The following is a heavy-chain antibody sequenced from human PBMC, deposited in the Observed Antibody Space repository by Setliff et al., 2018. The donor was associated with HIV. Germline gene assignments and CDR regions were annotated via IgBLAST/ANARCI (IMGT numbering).Heavy chain of an antibody. J-gene: IGHJ3*01. CDR2: IYTSGST. Sequence: SETLSLTCTVSGGSITSFYWNWIRQPAGRGLEWIGRIYTSGSTNYSPSLKSRVSMPVDTSRNQLSLRLTSVTAADTAVYFCARTTILQESFDLWGQGTMVTVSS. V-gene: IGHV4-4*07. CDR3: ARTTILQESFDL. D-gene: IGHD1-1*01. CDR1: GGSITSFY.